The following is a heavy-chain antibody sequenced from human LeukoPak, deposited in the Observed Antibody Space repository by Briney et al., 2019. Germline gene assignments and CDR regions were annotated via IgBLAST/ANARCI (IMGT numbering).Heavy chain of an antibody. D-gene: IGHD2-15*01. CDR3: AKGSASGRPYYFDY. V-gene: IGHV3-23*01. J-gene: IGHJ4*02. Sequence: GGSLRLSCAASGFTFSSYAMSCVPQAPGKGLECVSGITGGGDDTYHADSVKGRFTISRDNSKNTLYLQMSSLRAEDSAIYYCAKGSASGRPYYFDYWGQGILVTVSS. CDR2: ITGGGDDT. CDR1: GFTFSSYA.